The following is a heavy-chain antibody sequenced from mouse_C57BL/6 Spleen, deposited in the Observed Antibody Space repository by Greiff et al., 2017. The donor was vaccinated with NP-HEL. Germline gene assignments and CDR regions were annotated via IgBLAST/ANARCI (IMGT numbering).Heavy chain of an antibody. D-gene: IGHD1-1*01. J-gene: IGHJ2*01. CDR1: CYTFTSYW. V-gene: IGHV1-55*01. CDR3: ARWIDYYGPDY. Sequence: QVQLQQPGAELVKPGASVKMSCKASCYTFTSYWITWVKQRPGQGLEWIGDIYPGSGSTNYNEKFKSKATLTVDTSSSTAYMQLSSLTSEDSAVYYCARWIDYYGPDYWGQGTTLTVSS. CDR2: IYPGSGST.